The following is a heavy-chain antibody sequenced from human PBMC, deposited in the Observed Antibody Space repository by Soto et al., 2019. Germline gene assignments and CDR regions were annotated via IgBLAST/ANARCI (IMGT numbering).Heavy chain of an antibody. CDR1: GFTFDDYA. D-gene: IGHD2-2*01. V-gene: IGHV3-9*01. Sequence: EVQLVESGGGLVQPGRSLRLSCAASGFTFDDYAMHWVRQAPGKGLEWVSGISWNSDKIGYADSVKGRFTISRDNAKNSLYLQMNSLRAEDTALYYCAKDTRAYDYYNIDVWGQGTTVTVSS. CDR2: ISWNSDKI. CDR3: AKDTRAYDYYNIDV. J-gene: IGHJ6*02.